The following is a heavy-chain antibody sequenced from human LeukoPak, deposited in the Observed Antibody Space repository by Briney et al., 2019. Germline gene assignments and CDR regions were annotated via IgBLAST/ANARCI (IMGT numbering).Heavy chain of an antibody. CDR2: IYPGDSDT. Sequence: GESLKISCKGSGYSFTNYWIAWVRQMPGKGLQWMGIIYPGDSDTRYSPSFQGQVTISVDKSISTAYLQWSSLQASDTAMYYCARGNYDFWSAFAHWGQGTLVTVSS. CDR3: ARGNYDFWSAFAH. J-gene: IGHJ4*02. D-gene: IGHD3-3*01. V-gene: IGHV5-51*01. CDR1: GYSFTNYW.